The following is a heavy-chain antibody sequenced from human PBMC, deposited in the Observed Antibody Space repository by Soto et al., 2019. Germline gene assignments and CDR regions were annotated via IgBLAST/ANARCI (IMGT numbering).Heavy chain of an antibody. D-gene: IGHD6-19*01. CDR2: ISYDGSNK. CDR3: AKDGAGAVAGTGFDY. CDR1: GFTFSSYG. V-gene: IGHV3-30*18. Sequence: QVQLVESGGGVVQPGRSLRLSCAASGFTFSSYGMHWVRQAPGKGLEWVAVISYDGSNKYYADSVKGRFTISRDNSKNTLYLQMNSLSAEDTAVYYCAKDGAGAVAGTGFDYWGQGTLVTVSS. J-gene: IGHJ4*02.